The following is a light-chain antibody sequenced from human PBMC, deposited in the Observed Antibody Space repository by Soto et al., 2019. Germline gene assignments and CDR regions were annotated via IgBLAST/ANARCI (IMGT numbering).Light chain of an antibody. CDR3: QQYDNLPIT. J-gene: IGKJ5*01. V-gene: IGKV1-33*01. Sequence: DIQMTQSPSSLSASVGDRVTITCQASQDMSNYLNWYQQKPGKAPKLLIYDASHLETGVPSRFSGSGSGTDFTFTISSLQPEDIATYYCQQYDNLPITFGHGTRLEIK. CDR1: QDMSNY. CDR2: DAS.